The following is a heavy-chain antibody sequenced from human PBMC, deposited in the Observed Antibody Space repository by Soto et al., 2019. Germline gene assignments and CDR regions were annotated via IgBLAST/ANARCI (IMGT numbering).Heavy chain of an antibody. D-gene: IGHD6-13*01. CDR1: GFTLSSYA. J-gene: IGHJ4*02. Sequence: GGSLRLSCAASGFTLSSYAMSWVRQTPGKGLEWVSTIVASGTSTYYADSVKGRFTISKDNSKNTLSLQMNSLRPEDTAVYYCARGDSNSWSDFWGQGTLVTVSS. CDR3: ARGDSNSWSDF. CDR2: IVASGTST. V-gene: IGHV3-23*01.